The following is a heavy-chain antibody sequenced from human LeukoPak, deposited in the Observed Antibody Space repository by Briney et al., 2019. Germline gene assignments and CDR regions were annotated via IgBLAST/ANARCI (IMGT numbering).Heavy chain of an antibody. CDR1: GGSISGYF. J-gene: IGHJ4*02. Sequence: PSETLSLTCTVSGGSISGYFWTWIRQPAGKGLEWIGRMYSTGSNNYNPSLKSRVTMSLDTSKNHFSLNLTSVTAADTAVYYCARPGQSSWWVYFNYWGQGTVVTVSS. CDR3: ARPGQSSWWVYFNY. D-gene: IGHD2-15*01. CDR2: MYSTGSN. V-gene: IGHV4-4*07.